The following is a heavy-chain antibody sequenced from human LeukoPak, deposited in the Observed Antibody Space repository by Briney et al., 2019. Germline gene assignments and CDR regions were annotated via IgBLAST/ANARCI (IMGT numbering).Heavy chain of an antibody. D-gene: IGHD1-26*01. V-gene: IGHV3-74*01. CDR3: VRDWDHFDFDS. Sequence: PGGSLRLSCAASGFTFRDYWMHWIRQAPGNGLVWVSRIKGDGSHTIYADSVKGRFTISRDNAKNTLYLQMKSLRVEDTALYYCVRDWDHFDFDSWGQGTLVTVSS. J-gene: IGHJ5*01. CDR2: IKGDGSHT. CDR1: GFTFRDYW.